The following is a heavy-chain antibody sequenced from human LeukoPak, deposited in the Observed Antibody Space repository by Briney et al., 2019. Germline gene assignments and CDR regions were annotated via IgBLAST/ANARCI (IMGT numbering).Heavy chain of an antibody. CDR1: GGSISSDGYY. Sequence: SQTLSLTCTVSGGSISSDGYYWSWIRQHPGKGLEWIGYIYYSGSTYYNPSLKSRVTISVDTSKNQFSLKLSSVTAADTAVYYCARATSYYFDYWGQGTLVTVSS. V-gene: IGHV4-31*03. J-gene: IGHJ4*02. CDR2: IYYSGST. CDR3: ARATSYYFDY.